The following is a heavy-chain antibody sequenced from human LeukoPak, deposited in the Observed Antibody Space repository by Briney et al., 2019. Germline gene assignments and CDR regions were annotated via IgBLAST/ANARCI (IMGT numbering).Heavy chain of an antibody. CDR2: IRSNGATT. CDR3: VKDRSIAAPNNDFFDS. V-gene: IGHV3-64D*06. CDR1: GFTFNRFY. Sequence: GGSLRLSCSPSGFTFNRFYLHWVRQAPGKGLECGSHIRSNGATTYYADSVKGRFTISRDNSKNTLYLQMSSLRADDTAVYYCVKDRSIAAPNNDFFDSWGQGALVTVSS. J-gene: IGHJ4*02. D-gene: IGHD6-6*01.